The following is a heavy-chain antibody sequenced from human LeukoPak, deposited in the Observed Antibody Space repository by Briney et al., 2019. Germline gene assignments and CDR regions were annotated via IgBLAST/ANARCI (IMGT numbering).Heavy chain of an antibody. J-gene: IGHJ4*02. D-gene: IGHD1-1*01. CDR3: AKGGDNWNRYYFVY. Sequence: GGSLRLSCAASGFTFSSYAMSWVRQAPGKGLEGVSAISGSGGSTYYADSVKGRFTISRDNSKNTLYLQMNSLRAEDTAVYYCAKGGDNWNRYYFVYWGQGTLVTVSS. CDR1: GFTFSSYA. CDR2: ISGSGGST. V-gene: IGHV3-23*01.